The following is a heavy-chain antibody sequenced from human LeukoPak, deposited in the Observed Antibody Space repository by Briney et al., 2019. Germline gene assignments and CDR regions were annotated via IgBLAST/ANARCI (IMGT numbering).Heavy chain of an antibody. D-gene: IGHD6-6*01. V-gene: IGHV4-39*01. J-gene: IGHJ6*03. CDR3: ARHPQQYSISSRYYYYYMDV. Sequence: SETLSLTCTVSGGSISSSSYYWGWIRQPPGKGLEWIGNIYYSGNTYYNPSLKSRVTISIDTSKNQFSLKVRSVTAADTAVYYCARHPQQYSISSRYYYYYMDVWGKGTTVTVSS. CDR1: GGSISSSSYY. CDR2: IYYSGNT.